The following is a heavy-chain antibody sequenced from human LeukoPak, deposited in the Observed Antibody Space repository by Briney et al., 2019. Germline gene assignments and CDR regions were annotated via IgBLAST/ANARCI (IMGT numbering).Heavy chain of an antibody. CDR3: TKDRRQHYYASGSYPNWFDP. Sequence: GGSLRLSCAASGFFFRNYAMHWVRQTPGKGLEWVSGISGDGDSTFYADSVKGRFTISRDSSKNTVHLQMNILRAEDTAIYYCTKDRRQHYYASGSYPNWFDPWGQGTLVTVSS. J-gene: IGHJ5*02. CDR1: GFFFRNYA. CDR2: ISGDGDST. D-gene: IGHD3-10*01. V-gene: IGHV3-23*01.